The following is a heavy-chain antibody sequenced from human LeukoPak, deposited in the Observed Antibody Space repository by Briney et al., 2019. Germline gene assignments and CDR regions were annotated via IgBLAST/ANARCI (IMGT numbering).Heavy chain of an antibody. CDR1: GYSFTSYY. D-gene: IGHD3-10*01. CDR3: ARAPGDY. Sequence: ASVNVSCKASGYSFTSYYMHWVRQAPGQGLEWMGIINPSGGNTGYAQKFQGRVTITRNTSISTAYMELSSLRSEDTAVYYCARAPGDYWGQGTLVTVSS. J-gene: IGHJ4*02. V-gene: IGHV1-46*01. CDR2: INPSGGNT.